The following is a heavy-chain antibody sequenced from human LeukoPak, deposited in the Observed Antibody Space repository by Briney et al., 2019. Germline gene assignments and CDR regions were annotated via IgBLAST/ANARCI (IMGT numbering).Heavy chain of an antibody. CDR3: TRRYGDYYTDAFDI. V-gene: IGHV3-48*01. J-gene: IGHJ3*02. D-gene: IGHD4-17*01. Sequence: GGSLRLSCAASGFTFSTYNMNWVRQAPGKGLEWVSYISSSSNTIYYADSVKGRFTISRDNAKNSLYLQMNSLKTEDTAVYYCTRRYGDYYTDAFDIWGQGTMVTVSS. CDR1: GFTFSTYN. CDR2: ISSSSNTI.